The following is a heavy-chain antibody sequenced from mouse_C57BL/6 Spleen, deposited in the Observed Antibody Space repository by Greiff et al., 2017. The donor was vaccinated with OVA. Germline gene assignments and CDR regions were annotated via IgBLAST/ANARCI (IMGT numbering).Heavy chain of an antibody. CDR3: ARSAYGYDGYFDV. D-gene: IGHD2-2*01. CDR1: GYAFTNYL. CDR2: INPGSGGT. Sequence: VQLQQSGAELVRPGTSVKVSCKASGYAFTNYLIEWVKQRPGQGLEWIGVINPGSGGTNYNEKFKGKATLTADKSSSTAYMQLSSLTSEDSAVYFCARSAYGYDGYFDVWGTGTTVTVSS. V-gene: IGHV1-54*01. J-gene: IGHJ1*03.